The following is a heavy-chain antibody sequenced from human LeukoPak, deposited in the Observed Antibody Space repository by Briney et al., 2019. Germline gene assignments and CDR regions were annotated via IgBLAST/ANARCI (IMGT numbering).Heavy chain of an antibody. CDR2: IRYDGSNK. CDR1: GFTFSSYG. D-gene: IGHD3-10*01. J-gene: IGHJ4*02. CDR3: AKDNTVLWFGEAPWCTLDY. Sequence: AGGSLRLSCAASGFTFSSYGMHWVRQAPGKGLEWVAFIRYDGSNKYYADSVKGRFTISRDNSKNTLYLQMNSLRAEDTAVYYCAKDNTVLWFGEAPWCTLDYWGQGTLVTVSS. V-gene: IGHV3-30*02.